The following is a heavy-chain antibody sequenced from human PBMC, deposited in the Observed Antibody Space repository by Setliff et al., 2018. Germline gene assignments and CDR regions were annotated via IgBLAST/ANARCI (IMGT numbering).Heavy chain of an antibody. CDR1: GYSFTSYY. J-gene: IGHJ4*02. CDR3: ARVVSMVRGKNILRHFDY. D-gene: IGHD3-10*01. Sequence: ASVKVSCKASGYSFTSYYMYWVRQTPGQGLEWMGTINTGGGSASIVDQFQGRVTMTRDTSTSTVYMELSSLTSDDTAVYYCARVVSMVRGKNILRHFDYWGQGIQVTVSS. CDR2: INTGGGSA. V-gene: IGHV1-46*01.